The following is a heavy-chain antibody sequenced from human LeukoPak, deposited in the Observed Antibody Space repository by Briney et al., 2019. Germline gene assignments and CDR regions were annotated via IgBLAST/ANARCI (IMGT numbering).Heavy chain of an antibody. CDR1: GFTFSSYG. CDR3: ARPGIVGATRWFDP. Sequence: GGSLTLSCAASGFTFSSYGMHWVRQAPGKGLVWVSRNSDGSSTSYSDSVKGRFTISTHNAKNTLYLQMNSLRAEHTAVYYCARPGIVGATRWFDPWGQGTLVTVSS. V-gene: IGHV3-74*01. J-gene: IGHJ5*02. D-gene: IGHD1-26*01. CDR2: NSDGSST.